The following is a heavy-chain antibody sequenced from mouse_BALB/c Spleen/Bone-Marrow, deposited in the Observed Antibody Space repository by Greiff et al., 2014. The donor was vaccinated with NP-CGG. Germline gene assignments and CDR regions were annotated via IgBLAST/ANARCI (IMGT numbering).Heavy chain of an antibody. V-gene: IGHV1-14*01. CDR3: ARKVWYYAMDY. CDR1: GCTFTSYV. Sequence: LVESGPELVKPGASVKMSCKASGCTFTSYVMHWVKQKPGQGLEWTGYINPYNDGTKYNEKFKGEATLTSDKSSSTAYMELSSLTSEDSAVYYCARKVWYYAMDYWGQGTSVTVSS. D-gene: IGHD2-10*02. J-gene: IGHJ4*01. CDR2: INPYNDGT.